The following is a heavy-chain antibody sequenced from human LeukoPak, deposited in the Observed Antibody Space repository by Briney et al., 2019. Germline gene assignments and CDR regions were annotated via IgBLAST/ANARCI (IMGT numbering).Heavy chain of an antibody. V-gene: IGHV1-8*01. CDR1: GYTFTSYD. CDR2: MNPNSGNT. CDR3: ARGHFYCSSTSCYAFDV. J-gene: IGHJ3*01. Sequence: GASVKVSCKASGYTFTSYDINWVRQATGQGLEWMGWMNPNSGNTGYAQKFQGRVTMTRNTSISTAYMELSSLRSEDTAVYYCARGHFYCSSTSCYAFDVWGQGTMVTVSS. D-gene: IGHD2-2*01.